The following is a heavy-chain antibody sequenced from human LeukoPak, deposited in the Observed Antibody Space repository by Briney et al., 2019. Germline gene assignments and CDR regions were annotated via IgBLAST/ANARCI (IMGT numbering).Heavy chain of an antibody. Sequence: GGSLRLSCAASGFIFSDYGMHWVRQAPGKGLEWVAFIRYDGSNKYYLDSVKGRFTISRDSSKNTVYLQMTSLRAEDTAVYYCAKEGTASKPSDLNYWGQGTLVTVSS. V-gene: IGHV3-30*02. CDR3: AKEGTASKPSDLNY. CDR2: IRYDGSNK. CDR1: GFIFSDYG. D-gene: IGHD1/OR15-1a*01. J-gene: IGHJ4*02.